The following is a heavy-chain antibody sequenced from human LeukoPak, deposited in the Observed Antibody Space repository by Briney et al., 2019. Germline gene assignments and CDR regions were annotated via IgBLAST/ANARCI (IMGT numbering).Heavy chain of an antibody. D-gene: IGHD1-20*01. V-gene: IGHV3-21*01. CDR2: ITRSSTST. Sequence: GGSLRLSCAASGFTFSTYSMNWVRQAPGKGLEWVSSITRSSTSTYYTDSVRGRFTISRDNAKNSLYLQMNSLRAEDTAVYYCARDNWNDAPGGFDPWGQGTLVTVSS. CDR1: GFTFSTYS. CDR3: ARDNWNDAPGGFDP. J-gene: IGHJ5*02.